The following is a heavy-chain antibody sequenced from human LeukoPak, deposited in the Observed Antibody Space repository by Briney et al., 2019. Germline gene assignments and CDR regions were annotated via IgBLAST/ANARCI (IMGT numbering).Heavy chain of an antibody. Sequence: ASVKVSCKASGGTFSSYAISWVRQAPGQGLEWMGRIIPILGIANYAQKFQGRVTITADKSTSTAYMELSSLRSEDTAVYYCARDPSLLRPPGRQPLLSFDYWGQGTLVTVSS. CDR2: IIPILGIA. CDR3: ARDPSLLRPPGRQPLLSFDY. D-gene: IGHD2/OR15-2a*01. CDR1: GGTFSSYA. V-gene: IGHV1-69*04. J-gene: IGHJ4*02.